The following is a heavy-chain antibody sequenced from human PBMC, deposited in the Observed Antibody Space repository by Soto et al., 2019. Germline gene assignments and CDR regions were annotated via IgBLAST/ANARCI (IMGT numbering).Heavy chain of an antibody. Sequence: QPGGSLRLSCVASAFSSHHHAIHWVRQGPGKGLEWVSGIHWNNGATGYADSVKGRFTIFKDNVKNSVYLQMNSLRTDDTAFYYCTEDILPGGADVWGQGTTVTVFS. J-gene: IGHJ6*02. D-gene: IGHD3-16*01. CDR3: TEDILPGGADV. V-gene: IGHV3-9*02. CDR1: AFSSHHHA. CDR2: IHWNNGAT.